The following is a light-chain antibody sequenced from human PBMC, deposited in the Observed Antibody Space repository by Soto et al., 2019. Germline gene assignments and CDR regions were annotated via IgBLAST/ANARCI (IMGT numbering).Light chain of an antibody. CDR3: QQYYSYGWT. CDR2: AAS. J-gene: IGKJ1*01. CDR1: QGISSY. V-gene: IGKV1-8*01. Sequence: IQMTQSPSSVSASVGGRVTITCRASQGISSYLAWYQQKPGKAPKLMIYAASTLQSGVPSRFSGSGSGTDFNLTISCLQSEDVATYYCQQYYSYGWTFGQGTKVDIK.